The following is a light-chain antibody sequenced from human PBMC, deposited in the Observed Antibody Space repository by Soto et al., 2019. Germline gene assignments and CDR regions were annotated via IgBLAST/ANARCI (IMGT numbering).Light chain of an antibody. CDR1: QNINSY. CDR2: GAS. V-gene: IGKV1-33*01. Sequence: DIQMTQSPSSLSASVGDRVTITCRASQNINSYLNWYQQKPGKAPSLLIYGASNLQSGVSSRFSGSGSGTDFTLTISRLQPEDIATYYCQQYENLPTFGQGTRLEIK. CDR3: QQYENLPT. J-gene: IGKJ5*01.